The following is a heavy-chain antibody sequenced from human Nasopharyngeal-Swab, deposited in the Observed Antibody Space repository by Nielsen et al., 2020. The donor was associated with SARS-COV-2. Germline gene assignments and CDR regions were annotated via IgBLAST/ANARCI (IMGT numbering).Heavy chain of an antibody. CDR1: GFSFSSYA. CDR3: AADQTMG. V-gene: IGHV3-23*01. D-gene: IGHD1-14*01. J-gene: IGHJ4*02. Sequence: GESLKISCAASGFSFSSYAMSWVRQAPGKGLEWVSAISGSGGSTYYADSVKGRFTISRDKSKNTLYLQMNSLRAEDTAVYYCAADQTMGWGQGTLVTVSS. CDR2: ISGSGGST.